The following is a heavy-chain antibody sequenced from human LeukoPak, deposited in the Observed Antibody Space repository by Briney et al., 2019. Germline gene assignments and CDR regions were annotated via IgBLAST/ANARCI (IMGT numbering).Heavy chain of an antibody. CDR3: AKAGEPYYYDSRFDY. V-gene: IGHV3-30*18. CDR2: ISYDGSNR. D-gene: IGHD3-22*01. Sequence: GGSLRPSCAASGFTFSSYGMHWVRQAPGKGLEWVAVISYDGSNRYYADSVKGRFTISRDNSKNTLYLQMNSLRAEDTAVYYCAKAGEPYYYDSRFDYWGQGTLVTVSS. CDR1: GFTFSSYG. J-gene: IGHJ4*02.